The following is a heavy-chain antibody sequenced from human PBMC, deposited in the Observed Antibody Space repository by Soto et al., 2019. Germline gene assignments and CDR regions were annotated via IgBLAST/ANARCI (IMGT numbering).Heavy chain of an antibody. D-gene: IGHD5-12*01. CDR3: ANGNNGYALFSDY. J-gene: IGHJ4*02. CDR1: GFTFSSYV. V-gene: IGHV3-23*01. CDR2: ISGTGGDT. Sequence: EMQLLESGGGLVQPGGSLRHSCAAAGFTFSSYVMNWVRQAPGKGLEWVSTISGTGGDTYYADSVKGRFTVSRDNSKNTLSLQMDSLRAEDTAVYYCANGNNGYALFSDYWGQGTLVTVSS.